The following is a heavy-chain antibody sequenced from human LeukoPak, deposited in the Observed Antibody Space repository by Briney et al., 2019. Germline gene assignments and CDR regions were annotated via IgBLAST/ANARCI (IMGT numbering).Heavy chain of an antibody. V-gene: IGHV3-23*01. CDR2: ISGSGGST. J-gene: IGHJ4*02. CDR1: GFTFSSYG. Sequence: GGSLRLSCAASGFTFSSYGMSWVRQAPGKGLEWVSAISGSGGSTYYADSVKGRFTISRDNSKNTLYLQMNSLRAEDTAVYYCARYVLLWLGELSPPGYWGQGTLVTVSS. D-gene: IGHD3-10*01. CDR3: ARYVLLWLGELSPPGY.